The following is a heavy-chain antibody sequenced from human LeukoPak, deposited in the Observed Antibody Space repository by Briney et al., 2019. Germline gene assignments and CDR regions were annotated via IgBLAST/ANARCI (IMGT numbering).Heavy chain of an antibody. CDR1: GSSMSSDYY. D-gene: IGHD4-17*01. J-gene: IGHJ4*01. CDR2: ISDSGSA. CDR3: ARAPGTTFDY. Sequence: SETLSLTCTVSGSSMSSDYYWGWIRQPPGKGLEWIGSISDSGSAYYNPSLKSRVVISVDPSKKQFSLKVTSVTAADTAVYYCARAPGTTFDYWGHGNMVTVSS. V-gene: IGHV4-38-2*02.